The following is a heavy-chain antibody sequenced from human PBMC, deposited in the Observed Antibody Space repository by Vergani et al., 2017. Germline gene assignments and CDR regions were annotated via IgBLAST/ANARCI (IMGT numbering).Heavy chain of an antibody. CDR3: ARDPFPLNYAYYFDY. V-gene: IGHV1-18*01. J-gene: IGHJ4*02. CDR1: GYTFTSSG. Sequence: QVQLVPSGAEVKKPGASVKVSCKASGYTFTSSGISWVRQAPGQGLEWMGWISAYNGNTNYAQKLQGRVTMTTDTSTSTAYMELRSLRSDDTAVYYCARDPFPLNYAYYFDYWGQGTLVTVSS. CDR2: ISAYNGNT. D-gene: IGHD3-16*01.